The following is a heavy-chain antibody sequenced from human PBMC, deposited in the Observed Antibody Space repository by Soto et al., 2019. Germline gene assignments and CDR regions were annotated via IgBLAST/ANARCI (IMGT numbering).Heavy chain of an antibody. CDR1: GFTFSNYD. CDR3: ARAWAVRRVSPLDS. Sequence: QVQLVESGGGVVQPGRSLRLSCAASGFTFSNYDMHWVRQAPDKGLEWVAIIRYDGSNKYYVDSVKGRFTISRDNSKNTLYLQMNSLRAEDTAVYYCARAWAVRRVSPLDSWGQGTLVTVSS. D-gene: IGHD6-6*01. J-gene: IGHJ5*01. CDR2: IRYDGSNK. V-gene: IGHV3-33*01.